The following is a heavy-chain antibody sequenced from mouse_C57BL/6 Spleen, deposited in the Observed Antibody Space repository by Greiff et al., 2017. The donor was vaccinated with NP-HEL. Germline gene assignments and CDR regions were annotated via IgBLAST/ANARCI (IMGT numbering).Heavy chain of an antibody. D-gene: IGHD2-4*01. CDR2: IDPSDSYT. CDR3: ARGGDYPDY. Sequence: VQLQQPGAELVRPGTSVKLSCKASGYTFTSYWMHWVKQRPGQGLEWIGVIDPSDSYTNYNQKFKGKATLTVDTSSSTAYMQLSSLTSEDSAVYYCARGGDYPDYWGQGTTLTVSS. J-gene: IGHJ2*01. CDR1: GYTFTSYW. V-gene: IGHV1-59*01.